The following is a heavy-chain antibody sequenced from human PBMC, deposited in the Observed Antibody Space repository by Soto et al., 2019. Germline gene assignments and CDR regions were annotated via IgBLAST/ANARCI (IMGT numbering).Heavy chain of an antibody. D-gene: IGHD1-26*01. CDR1: GFTFSDYY. CDR3: ARYGGSYLSACFYGMDV. CDR2: ISTVSSAT. J-gene: IGHJ6*02. V-gene: IGHV3-11*06. Sequence: QVQLVESGGGLVKPGGSLRLSCAASGFTFSDYYMTWIRQAPGKGLEWVSFISTVSSATNYADSVKGRFTISRDNAKNLVYLQMESLRAEDTAVYYCARYGGSYLSACFYGMDVWGQGATVTVSS.